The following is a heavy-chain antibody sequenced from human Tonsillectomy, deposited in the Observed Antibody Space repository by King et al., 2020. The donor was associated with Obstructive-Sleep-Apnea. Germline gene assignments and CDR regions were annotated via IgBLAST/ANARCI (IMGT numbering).Heavy chain of an antibody. Sequence: QLVQSGAEVKKPGSSVKVSCKASGGTVSSYAISWVRQAPGQGLEWMGGIIPIFGTANYAQKFQGRVTITADESTSTAYMELSSLRSEDTAVYYCARPLLAAACTLDFYYRIDGWGQGTTVTVSS. J-gene: IGHJ6*02. V-gene: IGHV1-69*01. CDR1: GGTVSSYA. CDR3: ARPLLAAACTLDFYYRIDG. D-gene: IGHD6-13*01. CDR2: IIPIFGTA.